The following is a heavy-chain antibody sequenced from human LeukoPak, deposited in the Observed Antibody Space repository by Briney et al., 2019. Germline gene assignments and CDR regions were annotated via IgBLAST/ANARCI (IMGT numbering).Heavy chain of an antibody. J-gene: IGHJ6*03. CDR1: GFTFSSYA. Sequence: PGGSLRLSCAASGFTFSSYAMSWVRQAPGKGLEWVSAISGSGGSTYYADSVKGRFTISRDNSKNTPYLQMNSLRAEDTAVYYCAKRYGSTHHYYYMDVWGKGTTVTVSS. V-gene: IGHV3-23*01. D-gene: IGHD2-2*01. CDR2: ISGSGGST. CDR3: AKRYGSTHHYYYMDV.